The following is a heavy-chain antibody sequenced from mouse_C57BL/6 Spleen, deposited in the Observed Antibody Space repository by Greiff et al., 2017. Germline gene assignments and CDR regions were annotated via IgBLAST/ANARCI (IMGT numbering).Heavy chain of an antibody. CDR1: GFTFSDYG. CDR2: ISSGSSTI. CDR3: ERNYGFAY. D-gene: IGHD1-1*01. V-gene: IGHV5-17*01. Sequence: EVMLVKSGGGLVKPGGSLKLSCAASGFTFSDYGMHWVRQAPEKGLEWVAYISSGSSTIYYADTLKGRFTISRDNAKNTLFLQMTSLRSDDTAMYYCERNYGFAYWGQGTLVTVSA. J-gene: IGHJ3*01.